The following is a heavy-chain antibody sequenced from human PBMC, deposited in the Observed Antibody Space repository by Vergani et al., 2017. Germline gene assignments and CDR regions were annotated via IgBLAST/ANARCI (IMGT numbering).Heavy chain of an antibody. J-gene: IGHJ4*02. Sequence: QVQLVQSGAEVKKPGASVKVSCKVSGYTLTELSMHWVRQAPGKGLEWMGGFDPEDGETIYAQKFQGRGTMTEDTSTDTAYMELSSLRSEDTAVYYCATDRREMATIKSWLGYWGQGTLVTVSS. V-gene: IGHV1-24*01. CDR3: ATDRREMATIKSWLGY. CDR1: GYTLTELS. D-gene: IGHD5-24*01. CDR2: FDPEDGET.